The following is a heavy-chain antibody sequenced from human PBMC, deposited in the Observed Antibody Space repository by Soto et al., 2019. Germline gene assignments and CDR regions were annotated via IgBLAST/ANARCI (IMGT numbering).Heavy chain of an antibody. CDR1: GFSLSTSGVG. CDR2: IYWDDDK. V-gene: IGHV2-5*02. J-gene: IGHJ4*02. CDR3: AHVYGGYDNFDY. D-gene: IGHD5-12*01. Sequence: QITLKESGPTLVKPTQTLTLTCTFSGFSLSTSGVGVGWIRQPPGQALAWLALIYWDDDKRYSPSLKSRLTITKDTSKNQVVLTMTNMDPVDTATYYCAHVYGGYDNFDYWGQGTLVTVSS.